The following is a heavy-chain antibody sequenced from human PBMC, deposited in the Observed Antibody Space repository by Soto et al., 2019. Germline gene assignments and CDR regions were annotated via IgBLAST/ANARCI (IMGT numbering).Heavy chain of an antibody. CDR2: ISAYNGNT. V-gene: IGHV1-18*01. CDR3: GRGKFGCLVRVERGFPWGDASDI. D-gene: IGHD3-10*01. Sequence: SVKVSCKASGYTFTSYGISWVRQAPGQGLEWMGWISAYNGNTNYAQKLQGRVTMTTDTSTSTAYMELRSLRSDDTAVDYCGRGKFGCLVRVERGFPWGDASDIWGQEPRVTVPS. J-gene: IGHJ3*02. CDR1: GYTFTSYG.